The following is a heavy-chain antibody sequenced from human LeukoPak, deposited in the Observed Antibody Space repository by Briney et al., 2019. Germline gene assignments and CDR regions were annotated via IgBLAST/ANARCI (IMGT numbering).Heavy chain of an antibody. Sequence: PSETLSLTCAVYGGSFSGYYWSWIRQPPGKGLEWIGEINHSGSTNYNPSLKSRVTISVDTSKNLFSLKLSSMTAADTAVYYCARLSGRSGAFDYWGQGTLVTVSS. D-gene: IGHD6-25*01. CDR3: ARLSGRSGAFDY. V-gene: IGHV4-34*01. CDR1: GGSFSGYY. CDR2: INHSGST. J-gene: IGHJ4*02.